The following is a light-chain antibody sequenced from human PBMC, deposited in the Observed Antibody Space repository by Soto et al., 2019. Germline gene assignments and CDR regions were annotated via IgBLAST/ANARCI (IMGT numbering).Light chain of an antibody. CDR2: GAS. CDR3: QQYGTSPFT. J-gene: IGKJ3*01. V-gene: IGKV3-20*01. CDR1: QSVAYTY. Sequence: EIVLTQSPATLSLSTGERATLSCRASQSVAYTYLAWFQQKPGQAPRLLIYGASNRATGIPDRFSGSGSGTDFTLTISRLEPEDFAVYYCQQYGTSPFTFGPVTKVDIK.